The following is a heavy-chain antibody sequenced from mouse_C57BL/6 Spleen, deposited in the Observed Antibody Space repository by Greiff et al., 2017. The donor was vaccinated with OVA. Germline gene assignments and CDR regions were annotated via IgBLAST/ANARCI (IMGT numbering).Heavy chain of an antibody. D-gene: IGHD2-1*01. Sequence: VQLQESGPELVKPGASVKISCKASGYAFSSSWMNWVKQRPGKGLEWIGRIYPGDGDTNYNGKFKGKATLTADKSSSTAYMQLSSLTSEDSEVYFCARIYGNYGEYFDVWGTGTTVTVSS. CDR3: ARIYGNYGEYFDV. CDR1: GYAFSSSW. CDR2: IYPGDGDT. V-gene: IGHV1-82*01. J-gene: IGHJ1*03.